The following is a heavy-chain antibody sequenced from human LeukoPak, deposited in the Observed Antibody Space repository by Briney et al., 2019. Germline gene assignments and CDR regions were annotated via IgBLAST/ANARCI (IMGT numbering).Heavy chain of an antibody. CDR2: INTNTGKP. Sequence: ASVPDSFMASGYIFTNHAWHGVRQAPGQGRAWMGWINTNTGKPTYVQGLTGGSVFYFETPVTTAYLQISILKAEDTAVYYCTRSEIICSSTSCAQYYFDYWGQGTLVTVSS. V-gene: IGHV7-4-1*02. CDR3: TRSEIICSSTSCAQYYFDY. J-gene: IGHJ4*02. CDR1: GYIFTNHA. D-gene: IGHD2-2*01.